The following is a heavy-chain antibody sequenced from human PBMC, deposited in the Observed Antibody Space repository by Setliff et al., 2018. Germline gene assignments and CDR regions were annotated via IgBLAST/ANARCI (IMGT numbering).Heavy chain of an antibody. CDR2: IKQDGSEK. CDR3: AKGNNWNYVPGDYFDF. D-gene: IGHD1-7*01. Sequence: GGSLRLSCAASGFTFSSYWMSWVRQAPGKGLEWVANIKQDGSEKYYVDSVKGRFTISRDNAKNSLYLQMNSLRAEDTAIYYCAKGNNWNYVPGDYFDFWGQGTLVTVSS. CDR1: GFTFSSYW. V-gene: IGHV3-7*03. J-gene: IGHJ4*02.